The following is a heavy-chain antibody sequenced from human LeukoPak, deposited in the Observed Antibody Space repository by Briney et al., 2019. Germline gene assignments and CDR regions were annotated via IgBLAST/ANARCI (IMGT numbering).Heavy chain of an antibody. Sequence: KTSETLSLTCAVYGGSFSGYYWSWIRQPPGKGLEWIGEINHSGSTNYNPSLMSRVTISVDTSKNQFSLKLSSVTAADTAVYYCARGPLRFLEWAPSHFDYWGQGTLVTVSS. CDR1: GGSFSGYY. CDR2: INHSGST. V-gene: IGHV4-34*01. D-gene: IGHD3-3*01. J-gene: IGHJ4*02. CDR3: ARGPLRFLEWAPSHFDY.